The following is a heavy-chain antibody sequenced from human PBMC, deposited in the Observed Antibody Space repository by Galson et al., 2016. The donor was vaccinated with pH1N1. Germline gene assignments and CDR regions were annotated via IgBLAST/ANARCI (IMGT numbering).Heavy chain of an antibody. J-gene: IGHJ4*02. Sequence: SVKVSCKASGYTFTTYGVTWVRQAPGQGLEWMGWISANNGNTNYAQKFQGRVTMTTDTSTSTAYMELRSLRSDDTAVYYCARWRYSTSWSDFDYWGQGTLVVVSS. V-gene: IGHV1-18*01. CDR2: ISANNGNT. CDR3: ARWRYSTSWSDFDY. CDR1: GYTFTTYG. D-gene: IGHD6-13*01.